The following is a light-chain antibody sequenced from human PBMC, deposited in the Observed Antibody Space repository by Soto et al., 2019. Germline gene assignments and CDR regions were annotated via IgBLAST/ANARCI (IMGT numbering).Light chain of an antibody. CDR2: GVS. CDR3: CSYAGSNTNV. Sequence: QSVLTQPRSVSGSPGQSVAISCTGTSSDVGGYNYVSWYQQHPGKAPKLMIYGVSKRPSGVPDRFSGSKSGNTASLTISGLQAEDEADYYCCSYAGSNTNVFGTGTKVTVL. CDR1: SSDVGGYNY. V-gene: IGLV2-11*01. J-gene: IGLJ1*01.